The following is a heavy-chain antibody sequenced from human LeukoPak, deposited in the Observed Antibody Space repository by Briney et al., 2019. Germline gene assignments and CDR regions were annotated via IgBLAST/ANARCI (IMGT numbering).Heavy chain of an antibody. V-gene: IGHV4-39*02. CDR2: IWYTGST. J-gene: IGHJ3*02. CDR1: GGSISSSSYY. D-gene: IGHD3-10*01. CDR3: ARRITMVRGVRRGAFDI. Sequence: SETLSLTCTVSGGSISSSSYYWGWIRQPPGKGLEWIGSIWYTGSTYYNPSLKSRVTISLDTSKNHFSLRLRSVTAADTAVYYCARRITMVRGVRRGAFDIWGQGIMVTVSS.